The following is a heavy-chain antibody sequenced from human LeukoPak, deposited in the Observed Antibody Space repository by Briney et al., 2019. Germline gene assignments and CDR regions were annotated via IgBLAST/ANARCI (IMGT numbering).Heavy chain of an antibody. CDR2: ISSSSSYI. D-gene: IGHD4-17*01. V-gene: IGHV3-21*03. CDR1: GFTFSSYS. Sequence: GGSLRLSCAASGFTFSSYSMNWVRQAPGKGLEWVSSISSSSSYIYYADSVKGRFTISRDNAKNFLYLQMNSLRVEDTALYYCARDGDGRGEDFDYWGQGILVTVSS. CDR3: ARDGDGRGEDFDY. J-gene: IGHJ4*02.